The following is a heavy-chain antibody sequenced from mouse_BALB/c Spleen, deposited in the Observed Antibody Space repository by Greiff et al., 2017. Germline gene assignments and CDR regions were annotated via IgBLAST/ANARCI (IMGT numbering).Heavy chain of an antibody. CDR1: GFAFSSYD. Sequence: DVKLVESGGGLVKPGGSLKLSCAASGFAFSSYDMSWVRQTPEKRLEWVAYISSGGGSTYYPDTVKGRFTISRDNAKNTLYLQMSSLKSEDTAMYYCARQYDYDEAMDYWGQGTSVTVSS. CDR3: ARQYDYDEAMDY. J-gene: IGHJ4*01. V-gene: IGHV5-12-1*01. CDR2: ISSGGGST. D-gene: IGHD2-4*01.